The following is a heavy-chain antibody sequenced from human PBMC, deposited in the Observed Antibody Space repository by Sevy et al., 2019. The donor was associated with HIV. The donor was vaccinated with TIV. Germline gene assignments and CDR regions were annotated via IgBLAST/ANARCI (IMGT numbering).Heavy chain of an antibody. CDR2: VYYTGDT. CDR3: ARRNDFDI. J-gene: IGHJ3*02. Sequence: SETLSLTCTVSGGSINSDHWNWIRQPPGKGLEWIGYVYYTGDTNYNPSLKNRVTISVDRTKNQFSLKLTSVTAADTAAYYCARRNDFDIWGQGTMVTVSS. V-gene: IGHV4-59*08. CDR1: GGSINSDH.